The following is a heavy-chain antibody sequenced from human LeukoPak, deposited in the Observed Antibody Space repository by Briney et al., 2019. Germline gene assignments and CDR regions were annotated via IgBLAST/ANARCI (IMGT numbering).Heavy chain of an antibody. J-gene: IGHJ2*01. CDR3: AKDRTVGASYWYFDL. CDR1: GFTFGSFA. V-gene: IGHV3-23*01. Sequence: GGSLRLSCAASGFTFGSFAMSWVRQAPGKGLEWASTISGTGGSAYYADSVKGRFTISRDSSKNTLFLHMNTLRAEDTAIYYCAKDRTVGASYWYFDLWGRGTLVTVSS. D-gene: IGHD1-26*01. CDR2: ISGTGGSA.